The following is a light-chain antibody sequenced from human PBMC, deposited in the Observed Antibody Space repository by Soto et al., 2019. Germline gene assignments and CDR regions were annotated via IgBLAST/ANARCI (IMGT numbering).Light chain of an antibody. CDR3: RQYDSEST. CDR1: QTISNW. V-gene: IGKV1-5*01. J-gene: IGKJ1*01. Sequence: IQMPQSPSTLSASIGDRVTITCRASQTISNWLAWYQQKPGKAPKVLIHDASRLESGVPSRFSGSGSGTEFTLTINNLQPDDFAIYYCRQYDSESTFGQGTKVDIK. CDR2: DAS.